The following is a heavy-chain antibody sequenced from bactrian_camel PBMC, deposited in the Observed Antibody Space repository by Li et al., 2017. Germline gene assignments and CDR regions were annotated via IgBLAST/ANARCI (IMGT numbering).Heavy chain of an antibody. Sequence: HVQLVESGGGSVQAGRSLRLYCQASGYLYNRYCMAWFRQAPGKTQVLGKMREAVAVIDNDGTATYAESVKGRFTISRDNAKNTLYLQMNSLKTEDTAVYYCATWWSVGFWGQGTQVTVS. D-gene: IGHD7*01. J-gene: IGHJ6*01. CDR1: GYLYNRYC. V-gene: IGHV3S6*01. CDR2: IDNDGTAT. CDR3: ATWWSVGF.